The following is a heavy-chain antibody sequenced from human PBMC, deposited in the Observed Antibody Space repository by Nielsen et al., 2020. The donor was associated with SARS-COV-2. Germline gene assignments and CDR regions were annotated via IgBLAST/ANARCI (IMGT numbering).Heavy chain of an antibody. CDR1: GGSISSYY. J-gene: IGHJ6*02. V-gene: IGHV4-59*08. D-gene: IGHD1-1*01. Sequence: GSLRLSCTVSGGSISSYYWSWIRQPPGKGLEWIGYIYYSGSTNYNPSLKSRVTISVDTSKNQFSLKLRSVTAADTAVYYCARHHPVHGEYYYYGMDVWGQGTTVTVSS. CDR2: IYYSGST. CDR3: ARHHPVHGEYYYYGMDV.